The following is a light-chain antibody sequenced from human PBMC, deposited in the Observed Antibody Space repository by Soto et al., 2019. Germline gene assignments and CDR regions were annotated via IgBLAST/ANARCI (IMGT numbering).Light chain of an antibody. V-gene: IGLV2-8*01. CDR1: SGDIGSYTY. CDR2: EVT. Sequence: QSALTQPASVSGSPGQSITISCTGTSGDIGSYTYVSWYQQYPGKAPKLLISEVTNRPSGVPDRFSGSKSGNTASLTVSGLQAEDEADYYCSSYAGSNNVVFGGGTKLTVL. CDR3: SSYAGSNNVV. J-gene: IGLJ2*01.